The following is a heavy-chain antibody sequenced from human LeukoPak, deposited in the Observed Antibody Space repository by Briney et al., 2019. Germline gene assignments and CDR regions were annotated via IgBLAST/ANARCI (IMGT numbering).Heavy chain of an antibody. J-gene: IGHJ4*02. Sequence: ASVKVSCKASGYTFTSYYMHWVRQAPGQGLEWMGGIIPIFGTANYAQKFQGRVTMTRDTSINTAYMELSSLRSEDTAVYYCARGVATNYWGQGTLVTVSS. CDR1: GYTFTSYY. CDR3: ARGVATNY. V-gene: IGHV1-46*01. CDR2: IIPIFGTA. D-gene: IGHD5-12*01.